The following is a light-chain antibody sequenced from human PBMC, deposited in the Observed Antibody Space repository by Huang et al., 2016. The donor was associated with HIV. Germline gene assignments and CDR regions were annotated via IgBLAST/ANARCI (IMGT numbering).Light chain of an antibody. CDR1: QNIGIY. J-gene: IGKJ1*01. CDR2: VTS. V-gene: IGKV1-39*01. Sequence: DIQMTQSPSSLSASVGGRVTITCRASQNIGIYLHWYQQKPGKAPDLLIYVTSSLQSGVPSRFSGSGSVTDFTLTINSLQPEDFATYYCLQTYSSPRTFGQGTKVEL. CDR3: LQTYSSPRT.